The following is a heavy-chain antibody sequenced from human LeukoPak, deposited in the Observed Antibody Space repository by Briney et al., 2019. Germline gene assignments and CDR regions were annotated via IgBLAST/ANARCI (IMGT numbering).Heavy chain of an antibody. D-gene: IGHD6-19*01. J-gene: IGHJ4*02. V-gene: IGHV4-59*01. CDR3: ARVKQWLLDY. CDR2: IYYSGTT. CDR1: GASIDSYY. Sequence: SETLSLTCTISGASIDSYYWSWIRQPPGKGLEWIGYIYYSGTTNYNPSLKSRVTISVDTSKNQFSLKLSSVTAADTAVYYCARVKQWLLDYWGQGTLVTVSS.